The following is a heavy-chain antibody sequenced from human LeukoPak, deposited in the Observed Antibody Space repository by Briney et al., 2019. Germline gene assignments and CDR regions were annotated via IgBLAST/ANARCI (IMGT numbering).Heavy chain of an antibody. CDR3: AELAITMIGGV. V-gene: IGHV3-66*01. CDR1: GFTVSSNY. J-gene: IGHJ6*04. Sequence: GGSLRLSYAASGFTVSSNYMNWVRQAPGKGLEWVSVIDSGGSTYYADSVKGRFTISRDNAKNSLYLQMNSLRAEDTAVYYCAELAITMIGGVWGKGTTVTISS. CDR2: IDSGGST. D-gene: IGHD3-10*02.